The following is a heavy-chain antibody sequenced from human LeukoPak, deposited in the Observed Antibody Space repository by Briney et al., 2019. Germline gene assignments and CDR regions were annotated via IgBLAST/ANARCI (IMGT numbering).Heavy chain of an antibody. CDR1: GGSFSGYY. J-gene: IGHJ4*02. V-gene: IGHV4-34*01. D-gene: IGHD3-22*01. Sequence: SETLSLTCAVYGGSFSGYYWTWIRQPPGKGLEWIGEINHSGNTNYNPSLKSRVAISVDTSKNQFSLKLSSVIAADTAMYYCARSKDVSGFAAYWGQGTQVTVSS. CDR3: ARSKDVSGFAAY. CDR2: INHSGNT.